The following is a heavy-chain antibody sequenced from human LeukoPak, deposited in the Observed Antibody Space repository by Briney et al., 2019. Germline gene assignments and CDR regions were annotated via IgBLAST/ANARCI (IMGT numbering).Heavy chain of an antibody. CDR2: IYYSGST. Sequence: SETLSLTCTVSGGSISSYYWSWIRQPPGKGLEWIEYIYYSGSTNYNPSLKSRVTISVDTSKNQFSLKLSSVTAADTAVYYCARRTLPYSSSWYWFDPWGQGTLVTVSS. CDR1: GGSISSYY. D-gene: IGHD6-13*01. CDR3: ARRTLPYSSSWYWFDP. J-gene: IGHJ5*02. V-gene: IGHV4-59*08.